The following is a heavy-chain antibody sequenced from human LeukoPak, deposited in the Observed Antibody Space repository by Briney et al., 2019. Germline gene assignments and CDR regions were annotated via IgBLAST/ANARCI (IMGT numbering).Heavy chain of an antibody. CDR3: AREGGIAARPWAFDI. CDR2: IYTSGT. D-gene: IGHD6-6*01. J-gene: IGHJ3*02. CDR1: GGSISSGNYY. V-gene: IGHV4-61*02. Sequence: PSETLSLTCTVSGGSISSGNYYWSWIRQPAGKGLEWIGRIYTSGTNYNPSLKSRVTISLDTSKNQFSLKLSSVTAADTAAYYCAREGGIAARPWAFDIWGQGTMVTVSS.